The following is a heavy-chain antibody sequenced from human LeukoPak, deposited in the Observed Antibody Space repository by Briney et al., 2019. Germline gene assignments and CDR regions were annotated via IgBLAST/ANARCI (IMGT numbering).Heavy chain of an antibody. Sequence: SVKVSCKASGYTFTSYGISWVRQAPGQGLEWMGGIIPLFGTPNYAQKFQGRVTIIADESASTAYMELSSLTSEDTAVYYCATTRRELLRARYFDYWGQGTLVTVSS. D-gene: IGHD1-26*01. CDR1: GYTFTSYG. J-gene: IGHJ4*02. V-gene: IGHV1-69*13. CDR3: ATTRRELLRARYFDY. CDR2: IIPLFGTP.